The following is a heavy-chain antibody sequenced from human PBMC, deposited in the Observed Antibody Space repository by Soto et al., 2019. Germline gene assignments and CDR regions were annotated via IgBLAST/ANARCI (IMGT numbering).Heavy chain of an antibody. Sequence: SETLSLTCTVSGGSISSYYWSWIRQPPGKGLEWIGYIYYSGSTNYNPSLKSRVTISVDTSKNQFSLKLSSVTAADTAVYYCARSYGSGYSFLDYWGQGTRVTVSS. CDR3: ARSYGSGYSFLDY. CDR2: IYYSGST. CDR1: GGSISSYY. D-gene: IGHD3-10*01. J-gene: IGHJ4*02. V-gene: IGHV4-59*01.